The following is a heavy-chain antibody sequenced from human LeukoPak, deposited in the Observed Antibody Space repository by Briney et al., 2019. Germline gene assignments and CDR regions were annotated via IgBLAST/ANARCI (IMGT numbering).Heavy chain of an antibody. V-gene: IGHV4-59*01. D-gene: IGHD1-26*01. CDR3: ARFRWELTYYFDC. Sequence: SETLSLTCTVSGGSISSYYWSWIRQPPGKGLEWIGYIYYSGSTNYNPSLKSRVTISVDTSKNQFSLKLSSVTAADTAVYYCARFRWELTYYFDCWGQGTLVTVS. CDR1: GGSISSYY. CDR2: IYYSGST. J-gene: IGHJ4*02.